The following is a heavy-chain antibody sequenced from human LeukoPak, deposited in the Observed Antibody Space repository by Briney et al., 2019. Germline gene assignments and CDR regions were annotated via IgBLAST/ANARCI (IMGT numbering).Heavy chain of an antibody. CDR1: GGSISSGGYY. D-gene: IGHD2-15*01. V-gene: IGHV4-31*03. CDR2: IYYSGST. J-gene: IGHJ5*02. CDR3: ARDRYCSGGSCRSGFDP. Sequence: SETLSLTCTVSGGSISSGGYYWSWIRQHPGKGLEWIGYIYYSGSTYYNPSLKSRVTISVDTSKNQFSLKLSSVTAADTAAYYCARDRYCSGGSCRSGFDPWGQGTLVTVSS.